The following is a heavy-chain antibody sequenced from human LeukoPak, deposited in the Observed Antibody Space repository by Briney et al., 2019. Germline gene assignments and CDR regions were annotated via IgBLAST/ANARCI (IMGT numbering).Heavy chain of an antibody. J-gene: IGHJ6*03. Sequence: SVKVSCKASGGTFSSYAISWVRQAPGQGLEWMGGIIPMFGTANYAQKFQGRVTITADESTSTAYMELSSLRSEDTAVYYCARDRFSGYSYGGDYYYYMDVWGKGTTVTISS. CDR3: ARDRFSGYSYGGDYYYYMDV. CDR1: GGTFSSYA. CDR2: IIPMFGTA. D-gene: IGHD5-18*01. V-gene: IGHV1-69*13.